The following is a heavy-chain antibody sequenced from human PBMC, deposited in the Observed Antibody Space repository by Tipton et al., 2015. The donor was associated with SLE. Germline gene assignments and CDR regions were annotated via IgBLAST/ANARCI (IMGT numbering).Heavy chain of an antibody. CDR1: GGSISSYY. CDR3: ARESSWDPRLDY. Sequence: LRLSCTVSGGSISSYYWSWIRQPPGKGLERIGYIYYSGSTNYNPSLKSRVTISVDTSKNQFSLKLSSVTAADTAVYYCARESSWDPRLDYWGQGTLVTVSS. V-gene: IGHV4-59*01. D-gene: IGHD6-13*01. CDR2: IYYSGST. J-gene: IGHJ4*02.